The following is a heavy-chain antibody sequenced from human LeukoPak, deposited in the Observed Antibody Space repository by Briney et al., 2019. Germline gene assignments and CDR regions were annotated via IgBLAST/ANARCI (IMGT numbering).Heavy chain of an antibody. J-gene: IGHJ5*02. V-gene: IGHV1-8*01. D-gene: IGHD3-16*02. CDR2: MNPKSGNT. CDR1: GYTFTSYD. CDR3: ARGPHYYYVWGSYRPNWFDP. Sequence: ASVKVSCKASGYTFTSYDINWVRQATGQGLEWMGWMNPKSGNTGYAQKFQGRVTMTRNTSISTAYMELSSLRSEDTAVYYCARGPHYYYVWGSYRPNWFDPWGQGTLVTVSS.